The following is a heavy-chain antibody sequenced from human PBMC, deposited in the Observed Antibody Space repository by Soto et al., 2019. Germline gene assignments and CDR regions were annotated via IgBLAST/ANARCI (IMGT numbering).Heavy chain of an antibody. Sequence: ASVKVCCKAPGYTFACKCISSARHSPGQGLEWMGWISAYNGNTNYAQKLQGRVTMTTDTSTSTAYMELRSLRSDDTAVYYCARPYCSSTSCYLDFRGQGTLVTVSS. CDR3: ARPYCSSTSCYLDF. CDR2: ISAYNGNT. V-gene: IGHV1-18*01. J-gene: IGHJ4*02. CDR1: GYTFACKC. D-gene: IGHD2-2*01.